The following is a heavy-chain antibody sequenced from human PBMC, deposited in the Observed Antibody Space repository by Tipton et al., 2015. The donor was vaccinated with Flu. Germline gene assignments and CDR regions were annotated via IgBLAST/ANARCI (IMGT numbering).Heavy chain of an antibody. CDR2: IYHSGST. D-gene: IGHD5-18*01. Sequence: TLSLTCAVSGYSISSGYYWGWIRQPPGKGLEWIGSIYHSGSTYYNPSLKSRVTISVDTSKNQFSLKLSSVTAADTAVYYCARLPVGYSYGYGLDYWGQGTLVTVSS. CDR3: ARLPVGYSYGYGLDY. J-gene: IGHJ4*02. CDR1: GYSISSGYY. V-gene: IGHV4-38-2*01.